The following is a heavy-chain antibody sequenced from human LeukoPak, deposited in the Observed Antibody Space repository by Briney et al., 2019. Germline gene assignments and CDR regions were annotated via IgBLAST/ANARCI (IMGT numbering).Heavy chain of an antibody. V-gene: IGHV4-30-2*01. CDR1: GGSISSGGYS. CDR2: IYHSGST. CDR3: ARDKGSGSFDY. D-gene: IGHD3-10*01. J-gene: IGHJ4*02. Sequence: SETLSLTCAVSGGSISSGGYSWSWIRQPPGKGLEWIGYIYHSGSTYYNPSLKSRVTISVDRSKNQFSLKLSSVTAADTAVYYCARDKGSGSFDYWGQGTLVTVSS.